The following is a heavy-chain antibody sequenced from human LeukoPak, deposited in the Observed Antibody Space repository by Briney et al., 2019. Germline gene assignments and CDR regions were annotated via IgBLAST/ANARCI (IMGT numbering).Heavy chain of an antibody. CDR1: GDSVTAYS. CDR2: IYYSGGGT. V-gene: IGHV4-59*08. D-gene: IGHD1-26*01. J-gene: IGHJ5*02. CDR3: ARRVLEARASSPSNWLDP. Sequence: SETLSLTCTVSGDSVTAYSWNWVRQPPGKGLEWIGRIYYSGGGTNYNPSLKSRVAISIDASKNQFSLKLNSVTAADTAVYYCARRVLEARASSPSNWLDPWGQGTLVTVSS.